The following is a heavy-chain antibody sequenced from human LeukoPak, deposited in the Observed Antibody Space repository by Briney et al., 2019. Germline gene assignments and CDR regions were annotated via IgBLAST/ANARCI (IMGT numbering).Heavy chain of an antibody. V-gene: IGHV3-11*04. D-gene: IGHD3-3*01. CDR1: GFTFSDYY. CDR2: ISSSGSTI. J-gene: IGHJ5*02. CDR3: ARDRGYDFWSGYYCWFDP. Sequence: GSLRLSCAASGFTFSDYYMSWIRQAPGKGLEWVSYISSSGSTIYYADSVKGRFTISRDNSKNTLYLQMNSLRAEDTAVYYCARDRGYDFWSGYYCWFDPWGQGTLVTVSS.